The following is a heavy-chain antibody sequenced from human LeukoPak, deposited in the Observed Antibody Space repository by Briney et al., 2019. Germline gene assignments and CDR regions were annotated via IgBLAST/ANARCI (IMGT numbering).Heavy chain of an antibody. CDR1: GYIFTSYG. CDR2: ISAYNGNT. D-gene: IGHD2-2*01. CDR3: ARTPPNFCSSTSCLKDY. J-gene: IGHJ4*02. Sequence: ASVKVSCKASGYIFTSYGISWVRQAPGQGLEWMGWISAYNGNTNYAQKLQGRVTMTTDTSTSTAYMELRSLRSDDTAVYYCARTPPNFCSSTSCLKDYWGQGTLVTVSS. V-gene: IGHV1-18*01.